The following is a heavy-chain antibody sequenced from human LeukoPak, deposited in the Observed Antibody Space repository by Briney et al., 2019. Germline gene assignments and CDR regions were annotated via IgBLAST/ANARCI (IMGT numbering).Heavy chain of an antibody. CDR1: GFTFSSYA. D-gene: IGHD1-1*01. CDR3: ARSYVPNYYYYYYYMDV. J-gene: IGHJ6*03. CDR2: ISYDGSNK. Sequence: GRSLRLSCAASGFTFSSYAMHWVRQAPGKGLEWVAVISYDGSNKYYADSVKGRFTISRDNSKNTLYLQMNSLRAEDTAVYYCARSYVPNYYYYYYYMDVWAKGPRSPSP. V-gene: IGHV3-30*01.